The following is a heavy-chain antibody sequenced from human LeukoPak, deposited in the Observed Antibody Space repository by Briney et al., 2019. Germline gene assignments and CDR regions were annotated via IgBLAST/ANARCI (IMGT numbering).Heavy chain of an antibody. Sequence: SETLSLTCTVSGASISSSRDYWAWIRQPPGKGLEWIGSVYYSGSTYYNPALKSRVTISVDTSTNQFSLKLRSVTAADTAVYYCVRLDGSGWLVDYWGQGTLVTVSS. J-gene: IGHJ4*02. CDR3: VRLDGSGWLVDY. CDR2: VYYSGST. CDR1: GASISSSRDY. V-gene: IGHV4-39*01. D-gene: IGHD6-19*01.